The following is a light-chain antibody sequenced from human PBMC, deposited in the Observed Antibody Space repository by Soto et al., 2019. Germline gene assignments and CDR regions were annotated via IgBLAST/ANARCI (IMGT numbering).Light chain of an antibody. CDR1: RGISSTY. Sequence: ENVLTQSPGTLSLSPGEGATLSCRASRGISSTYLAWYQQKPGQAPRLLIYGTSNRATDIPDRFSGSGSGTDFTITISRLDPEDFAVYFCQQYDSSPPTFGQGTKVEIK. J-gene: IGKJ1*01. CDR2: GTS. V-gene: IGKV3-20*01. CDR3: QQYDSSPPT.